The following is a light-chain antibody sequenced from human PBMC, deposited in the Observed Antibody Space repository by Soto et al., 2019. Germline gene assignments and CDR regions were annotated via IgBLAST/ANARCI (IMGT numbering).Light chain of an antibody. CDR1: QTVSSN. CDR3: QQYNNWPQVA. V-gene: IGKV3-15*01. Sequence: RVMTQSPATLSASTGEKIDLSCRASQTVSSNLAWYQHKPGRAPRLLIYAPSTRATDVSARFSGSGDGTEFTLTISSLQPDDCAVYYCQQYNNWPQVAFSRGTKVDIK. J-gene: IGKJ1*01. CDR2: APS.